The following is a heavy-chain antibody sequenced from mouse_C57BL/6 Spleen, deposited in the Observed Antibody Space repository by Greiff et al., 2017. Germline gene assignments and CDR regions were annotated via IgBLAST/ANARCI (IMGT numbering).Heavy chain of an antibody. Sequence: QVQLQQPGAELVKPGASVKMSCTASGYTFTSYWITWVKQRPGQGLAWIGDIYPGSGSTNSNEKFKSKATLTVDTSSSTAYMQLSSLTAEDSAVYYCASSDSSGSSWFAYGGQGTLVTVSA. CDR2: IYPGSGST. CDR3: ASSDSSGSSWFAY. D-gene: IGHD3-2*02. J-gene: IGHJ3*01. V-gene: IGHV1-55*01. CDR1: GYTFTSYW.